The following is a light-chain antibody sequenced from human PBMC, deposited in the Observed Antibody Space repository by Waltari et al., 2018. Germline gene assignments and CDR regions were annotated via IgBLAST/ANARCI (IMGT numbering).Light chain of an antibody. J-gene: IGKJ2*01. V-gene: IGKV1-39*01. CDR1: QHISSS. CDR3: QQSYITTYT. Sequence: IQMTQSPSSLSASVGDRVTITCRASQHISSSLNWYQQIPGKAPKLLIYVASNLQSGVPSRFSGSGSGTDFSLTISSLQPEDFATYYCQQSYITTYTFGQGTKLEIK. CDR2: VAS.